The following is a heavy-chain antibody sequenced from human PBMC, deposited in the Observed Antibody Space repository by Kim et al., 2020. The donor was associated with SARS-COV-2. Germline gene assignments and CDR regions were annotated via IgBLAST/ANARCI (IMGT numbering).Heavy chain of an antibody. CDR3: ARANPSDIVGTIYYFDY. J-gene: IGHJ4*01. CDR2: ISSSSSYI. D-gene: IGHD5-12*01. CDR1: GFTFSSYS. Sequence: GGSLRLSCAASGFTFSSYSMNWVRQAPGKGLEWVSSISSSSSYIYYADPVKGRFTISSDNAKNSLYLQMNSPRAADTAADYCARANPSDIVGTIYYFDY. V-gene: IGHV3-21*01.